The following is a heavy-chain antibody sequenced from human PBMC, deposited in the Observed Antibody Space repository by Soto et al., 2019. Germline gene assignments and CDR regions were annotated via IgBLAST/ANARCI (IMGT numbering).Heavy chain of an antibody. D-gene: IGHD2-15*01. CDR3: ARDLGGWPDY. CDR2: IDAGNGNT. V-gene: IGHV1-3*01. CDR1: GYTFTGYA. J-gene: IGHJ4*02. Sequence: GASVKVSCKASGYTFTGYAMHWVRQAPGQRLEWMGWIDAGNGNTKYSQKFQGRVTITRDTSASTAYMELSSLGSEDTAVYYCARDLGGWPDYWGQGTLVTVSS.